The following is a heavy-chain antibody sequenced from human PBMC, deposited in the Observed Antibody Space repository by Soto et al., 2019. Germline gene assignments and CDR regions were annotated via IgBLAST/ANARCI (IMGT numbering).Heavy chain of an antibody. D-gene: IGHD6-19*01. V-gene: IGHV3-30*18. Sequence: QVQLVESGGGVVQPGRSLRLSCAASGFTFSSYGMHWVRQAPGKGLEWVAVISYDGSNKYYADSVKGPFTISRDNSKNALYLQMISLRSEDTSVYYCAKREYCSGWYRRGLFDFCGQGTLVTVSS. CDR2: ISYDGSNK. CDR1: GFTFSSYG. CDR3: AKREYCSGWYRRGLFDF. J-gene: IGHJ4*02.